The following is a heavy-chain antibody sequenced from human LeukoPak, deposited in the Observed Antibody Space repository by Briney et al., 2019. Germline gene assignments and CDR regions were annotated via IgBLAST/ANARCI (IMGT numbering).Heavy chain of an antibody. CDR2: IYSGGST. J-gene: IGHJ4*02. CDR3: AKGSKVVVAATPFDY. CDR1: GFTVSSNY. V-gene: IGHV3-53*01. D-gene: IGHD2-15*01. Sequence: GGSLRLSCAASGFTVSSNYMSWVRQAPGKGLEWVSVIYSGGSTYYADSVKGRFTISRDNSKNTLYLQMNSLRAEDTAVYYCAKGSKVVVAATPFDYWGQGTLVTVSS.